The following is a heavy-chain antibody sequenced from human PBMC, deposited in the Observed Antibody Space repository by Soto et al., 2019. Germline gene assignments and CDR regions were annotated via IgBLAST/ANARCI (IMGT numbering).Heavy chain of an antibody. J-gene: IGHJ4*02. CDR3: ARSSSTIFGVGPYYFDY. Sequence: ASVKVSCKASGYTFIRYGISWVRQAPGQGLEWMGWISTHNDNTYYAQNFQGRVTMTSDTPTSTAYMELRSLRSHDTAVYYCARSSSTIFGVGPYYFDYWGQGTLVTVSS. CDR2: ISTHNDNT. CDR1: GYTFIRYG. V-gene: IGHV1-18*01. D-gene: IGHD3-3*01.